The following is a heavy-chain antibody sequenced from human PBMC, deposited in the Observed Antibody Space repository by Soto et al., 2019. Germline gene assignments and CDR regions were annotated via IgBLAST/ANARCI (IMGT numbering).Heavy chain of an antibody. V-gene: IGHV3-7*04. CDR1: GFTFSSNW. CDR3: AREVVVSRGASYFGY. CDR2: IRQDGSEI. J-gene: IGHJ4*02. Sequence: GGSLRLSCVGSGFTFSSNWMTWVRQAPGKGLEWVVNIRQDGSEINYVDSVKGRFTISRDNTKNSLYLQMNSLRAEDTAIYYCAREVVVSRGASYFGYWGPGT. D-gene: IGHD2-2*01.